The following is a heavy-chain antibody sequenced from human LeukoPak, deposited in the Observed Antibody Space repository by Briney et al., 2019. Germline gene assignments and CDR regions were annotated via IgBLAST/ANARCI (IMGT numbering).Heavy chain of an antibody. Sequence: RASVKVSCKASGGTFSSYAISWVRHAPGQGLEWMGGIIPIFGTANYAQKFQGRVTITADESTSTAYMELSSLRSEDTAVYYCARFGHGQYGSGSSLNWFDPWGQGTLVTVSS. V-gene: IGHV1-69*01. D-gene: IGHD3-10*01. CDR2: IIPIFGTA. J-gene: IGHJ5*02. CDR1: GGTFSSYA. CDR3: ARFGHGQYGSGSSLNWFDP.